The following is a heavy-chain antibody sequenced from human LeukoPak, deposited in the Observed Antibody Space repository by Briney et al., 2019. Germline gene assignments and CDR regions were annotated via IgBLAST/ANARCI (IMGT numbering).Heavy chain of an antibody. CDR3: ARAVPGYYDSSGYYPL. Sequence: ASVKVSCKASGYTFTSYYMHWVRQAPGQGLEWMGIINPSGGSTSYAQKFQGRVTMTRDTSTSTVYMELSSLRSDDTAVYYCARAVPGYYDSSGYYPLWGQGTLVTVSS. CDR1: GYTFTSYY. J-gene: IGHJ4*02. V-gene: IGHV1-46*01. CDR2: INPSGGST. D-gene: IGHD3-22*01.